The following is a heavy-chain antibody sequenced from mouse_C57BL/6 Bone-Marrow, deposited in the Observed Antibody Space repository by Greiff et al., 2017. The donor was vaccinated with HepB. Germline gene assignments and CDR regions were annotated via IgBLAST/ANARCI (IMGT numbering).Heavy chain of an antibody. J-gene: IGHJ4*01. CDR1: GYAFSSSW. D-gene: IGHD2-3*01. Sequence: QVQLKQSGPELVKPGASVKISCKASGYAFSSSWMNWVKQRPGKGLEWIGRIYPGDGDTNYNGKFKGKATLTADKSSSTAYMQLSSLTSEDSAVYFCAAYDGYFYAMDYWGQGTSVTVSS. CDR3: AAYDGYFYAMDY. V-gene: IGHV1-82*01. CDR2: IYPGDGDT.